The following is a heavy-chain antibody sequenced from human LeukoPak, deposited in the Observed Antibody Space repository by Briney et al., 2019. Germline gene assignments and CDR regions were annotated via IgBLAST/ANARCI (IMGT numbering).Heavy chain of an antibody. CDR3: ASFDYDSSGQSDH. J-gene: IGHJ3*01. CDR2: INHSGST. CDR1: GGSFSGYY. Sequence: SETLSLTCAVYGGSFSGYYWSWIRQPPGKGLEWIGEINHSGSTDYNPSLTSRVTISVDTSKNQFSLKLSSVTAADTAVYYCASFDYDSSGQSDHWGQGTMVTVSS. D-gene: IGHD3-22*01. V-gene: IGHV4-34*01.